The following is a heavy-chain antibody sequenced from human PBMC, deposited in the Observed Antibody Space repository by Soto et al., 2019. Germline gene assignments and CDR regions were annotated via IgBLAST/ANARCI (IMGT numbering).Heavy chain of an antibody. D-gene: IGHD1-1*01. Sequence: QIQLLQSGAEVKKPGSSVKVSCKTPGGSFTRYSISWVRQAPGQGLEWMGGINPVLGTTHYTEKFQSRLTITADTSTYTAYMELSRLRSGDTAVYYCARDLHPSGTEDYWGQGTLVTVSS. J-gene: IGHJ4*02. CDR1: GGSFTRYS. CDR2: INPVLGTT. V-gene: IGHV1-69*06. CDR3: ARDLHPSGTEDY.